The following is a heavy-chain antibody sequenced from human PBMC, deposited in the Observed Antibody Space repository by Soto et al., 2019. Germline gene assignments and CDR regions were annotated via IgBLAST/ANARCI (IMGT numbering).Heavy chain of an antibody. J-gene: IGHJ6*02. Sequence: HPGGSLRLSCAASGFTFSSYAMSWVRQAPGKGLEWVSAISGSGGSTYYADSVKGRFTISRDNSKNTLYLQMNSLRAEDTAVYYCANGWSYLPLVDVWGQGTTVTVSS. CDR3: ANGWSYLPLVDV. CDR2: ISGSGGST. V-gene: IGHV3-23*01. CDR1: GFTFSSYA. D-gene: IGHD6-19*01.